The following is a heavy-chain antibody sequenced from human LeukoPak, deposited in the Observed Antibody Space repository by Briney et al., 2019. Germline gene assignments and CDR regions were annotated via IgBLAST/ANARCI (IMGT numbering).Heavy chain of an antibody. CDR2: IIPILGIA. Sequence: ASVKVSCKASGYTFTSYGISWVRQAPGQGLEWMGRIIPILGIANYAQKFQGRVTITADKSTSTAYMELSSLRSEDTAVYYCARGFIAAAGTDFFDYWGQGTLVTVSS. D-gene: IGHD6-13*01. V-gene: IGHV1-69*04. J-gene: IGHJ4*02. CDR3: ARGFIAAAGTDFFDY. CDR1: GYTFTSYG.